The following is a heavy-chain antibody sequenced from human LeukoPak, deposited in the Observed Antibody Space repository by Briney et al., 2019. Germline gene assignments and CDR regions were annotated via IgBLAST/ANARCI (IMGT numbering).Heavy chain of an antibody. J-gene: IGHJ4*02. Sequence: SGSTNYNPSLKSRVTISVDTSKNQFSLKLSSVTAADTAVYYCARLESSYDSSGYYYPAFDYWGQGTLVTVSS. CDR3: ARLESSYDSSGYYYPAFDY. D-gene: IGHD3-22*01. V-gene: IGHV4-59*08. CDR2: SGST.